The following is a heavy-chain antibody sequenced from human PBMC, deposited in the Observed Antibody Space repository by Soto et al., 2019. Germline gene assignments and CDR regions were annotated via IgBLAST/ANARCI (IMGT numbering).Heavy chain of an antibody. D-gene: IGHD3-10*01. CDR2: INHSGST. CDR1: GVSFSGYY. CDR3: ARGKGYYGSGRFRYYYYMHV. J-gene: IGHJ6*03. Sequence: QVQLQQWGAGLLKPSETLSLTCAVYGVSFSGYYWSWIRQPPGKGLEWIGEINHSGSTNDNPSLKSRVTKSVDTSKNQYSLKLSSVTAADTAGYYCARGKGYYGSGRFRYYYYMHVWGKGTTVTVS. V-gene: IGHV4-34*01.